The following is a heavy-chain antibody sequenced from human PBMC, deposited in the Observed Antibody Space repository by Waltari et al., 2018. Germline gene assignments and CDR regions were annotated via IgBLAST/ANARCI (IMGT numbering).Heavy chain of an antibody. J-gene: IGHJ4*02. V-gene: IGHV4-38-2*02. CDR1: SGYY. D-gene: IGHD6-13*01. CDR3: ARAPSTYSSSWYRVGFDY. Sequence: SGYYWAWIRQPPGKGLEWIASIYHSGSTYYNPSLKSRVTIFVDTSKTQFSLKLTSVTAADTAVYFCARAPSTYSSSWYRVGFDYWGQGTLVTVSS. CDR2: IYHSGST.